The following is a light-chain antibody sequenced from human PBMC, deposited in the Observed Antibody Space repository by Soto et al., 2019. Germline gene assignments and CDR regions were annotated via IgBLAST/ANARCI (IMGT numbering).Light chain of an antibody. Sequence: DVQMTQSPPSVSASVGDRVALTCRASQDVSTSLAWYQQKPGEAPKLMIYAASRLQGGVPSRFSGSGSGTDFTLTISSLQPEDLATYYCQQTNNFPLTFGGGTKVEI. V-gene: IGKV1-12*01. CDR2: AAS. J-gene: IGKJ4*01. CDR1: QDVSTS. CDR3: QQTNNFPLT.